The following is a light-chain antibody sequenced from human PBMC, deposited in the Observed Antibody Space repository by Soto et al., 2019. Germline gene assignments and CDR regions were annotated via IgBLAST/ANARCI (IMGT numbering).Light chain of an antibody. CDR1: SSDVRAYEY. CDR3: TSYTTRRLYV. V-gene: IGLV2-14*03. Sequence: QSVLTQPASVSGSPGQSITISCTGTSSDVRAYEYVSCYQQRPGNAPTLLIYDVINLPSGVSTRFSDSSSGNTAALTISGLQADYEGASYFTSYTTRRLYVFGRGTKVTV. J-gene: IGLJ1*01. CDR2: DVI.